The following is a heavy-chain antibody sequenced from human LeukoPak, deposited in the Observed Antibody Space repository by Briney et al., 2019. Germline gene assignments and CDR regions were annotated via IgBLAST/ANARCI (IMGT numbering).Heavy chain of an antibody. CDR3: TKELHVAVAVADYYYFYMDA. CDR1: GFASSSFA. V-gene: IGHV3-23*01. Sequence: GGSLRLSCAASGFASSSFAMGWVRQSPGKGLEWLSTINGGGNTTFYSDSARGRFTISRDNSKNTLYLHMDSLRPDDTAIYYCTKELHVAVAVADYYYFYMDAWGRGTAVTVSS. J-gene: IGHJ6*03. CDR2: INGGGNTT. D-gene: IGHD6-19*01.